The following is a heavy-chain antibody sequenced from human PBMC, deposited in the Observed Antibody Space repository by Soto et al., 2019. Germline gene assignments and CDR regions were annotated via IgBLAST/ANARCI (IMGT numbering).Heavy chain of an antibody. CDR3: AKDQSGYDHYAMDV. CDR2: ISYDGINK. D-gene: IGHD3-3*01. V-gene: IGHV3-30*18. Sequence: QVQLVEAGGGVVQPGRSLRLSFAASGFIFSSKGMHWVRQPPGKGLEWVAVISYDGINKNHADSVKGRFTISRDNSKNTLHLQMNSLRAEDTAVYYCAKDQSGYDHYAMDVWGQGTAVTVSS. J-gene: IGHJ6*02. CDR1: GFIFSSKG.